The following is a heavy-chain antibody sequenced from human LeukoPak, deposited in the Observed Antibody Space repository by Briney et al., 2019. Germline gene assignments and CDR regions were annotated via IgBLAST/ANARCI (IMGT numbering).Heavy chain of an antibody. J-gene: IGHJ4*02. D-gene: IGHD6-13*01. V-gene: IGHV3-23*01. CDR1: GFTFSSYA. CDR3: AIGVAAAGIFDY. CDR2: ISGSGGST. Sequence: GGSLRLSCAASGFTFSSYAMSWVRQAPGKGLEWVSAISGSGGSTYYADSVKGRFTISRDNSKNTPYLQMNSLRAEDTAVYYCAIGVAAAGIFDYWGQGTLVTVSS.